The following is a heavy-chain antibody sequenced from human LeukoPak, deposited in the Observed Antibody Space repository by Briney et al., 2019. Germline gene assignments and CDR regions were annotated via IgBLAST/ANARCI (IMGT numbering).Heavy chain of an antibody. J-gene: IGHJ6*03. V-gene: IGHV3-23*01. D-gene: IGHD3-16*01. CDR2: ISNGKT. CDR3: AKDQEYYYMDV. CDR1: GFPFSSHA. Sequence: GGSLRLSCAASGFPFSSHAMSWVRQPPGKGLEWVSAISNGKTYYADSVKGRFTISRENSKNTLYLQMNSLRAEDTAVYYCAKDQEYYYMDVWGKGTTVTVSS.